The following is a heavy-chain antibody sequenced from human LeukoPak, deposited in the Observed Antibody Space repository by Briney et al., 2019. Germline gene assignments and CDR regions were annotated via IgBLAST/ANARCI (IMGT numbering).Heavy chain of an antibody. D-gene: IGHD1-26*01. Sequence: SETLSLTCTVSGGSISSGSYYWSWIRQPAGKGLEWIGRIYTSGSTNYNPSLKSRVTISVDTSKNQFSLKLSSVTAADTAVYYCERGREWELLSFWGQGTLVTVSS. CDR1: GGSISSGSYY. V-gene: IGHV4-61*02. CDR2: IYTSGST. CDR3: ERGREWELLSF. J-gene: IGHJ4*02.